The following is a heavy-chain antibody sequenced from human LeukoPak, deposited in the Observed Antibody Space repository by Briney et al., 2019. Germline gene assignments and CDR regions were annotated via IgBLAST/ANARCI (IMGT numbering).Heavy chain of an antibody. CDR2: INAGNGNT. D-gene: IGHD5-18*01. V-gene: IGHV1-3*01. CDR1: GYTFTSYA. CDR3: AREVGRYSYGTSYYYYYGMDV. Sequence: ASVKVSCKASGYTFTSYAMHWVRQAPGQRLEWMGWINAGNGNTKYSQKFQGRVTITRDTSASTAYMELSSLRSEDTAVYYCAREVGRYSYGTSYYYYYGMDVWGQGTTVTVSS. J-gene: IGHJ6*02.